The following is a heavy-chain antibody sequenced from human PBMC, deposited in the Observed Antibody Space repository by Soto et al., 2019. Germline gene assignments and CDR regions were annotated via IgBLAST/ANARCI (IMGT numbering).Heavy chain of an antibody. CDR1: GYTFSLYE. Sequence: QVQLVQSGTEVQKPGASVNISCKASGYTFSLYEIHWVRQAPGQSLEWMGHIKPGNGETTLSQKFQGRVTITRDTSASTVYIEVSSLTSEDTAVYYCARDHYDFWSGYYVDSWGQGTLLTVSS. J-gene: IGHJ4*02. CDR3: ARDHYDFWSGYYVDS. CDR2: IKPGNGET. D-gene: IGHD3-3*01. V-gene: IGHV1-3*01.